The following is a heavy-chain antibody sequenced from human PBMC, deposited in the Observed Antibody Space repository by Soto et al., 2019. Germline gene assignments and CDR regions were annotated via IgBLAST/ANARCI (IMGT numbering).Heavy chain of an antibody. D-gene: IGHD3-22*01. CDR3: ARLSTRYYYDSSGYYRCGGPMIYYYYGMDV. J-gene: IGHJ6*02. V-gene: IGHV5-51*01. CDR1: GYSFTSYW. Sequence: PGESLKISCKGSGYSFTSYWIGWVRQMPGKGLEWMGIIYPGDSDTRYSPSFQGQVTISADKSISTAYLQWSSLKASDTAMYYCARLSTRYYYDSSGYYRCGGPMIYYYYGMDVWGQGTTVTVSS. CDR2: IYPGDSDT.